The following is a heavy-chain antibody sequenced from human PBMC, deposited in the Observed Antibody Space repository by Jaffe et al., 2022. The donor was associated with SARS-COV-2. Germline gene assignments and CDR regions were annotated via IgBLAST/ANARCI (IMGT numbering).Heavy chain of an antibody. D-gene: IGHD3-22*01. CDR3: ARDYDSSGRAFDY. CDR2: ISSGGSPI. V-gene: IGHV3-48*02. Sequence: EVQLVESGGGLVQPGGSLRLSCAASGFTFSGYSMNWVRQAPGKGLEWVSYISSGGSPIHYADSVKGRFTISRDNANNSLYLQMNSLRDEDTAVYYCARDYDSSGRAFDYWGQGTLVTVSS. CDR1: GFTFSGYS. J-gene: IGHJ4*02.